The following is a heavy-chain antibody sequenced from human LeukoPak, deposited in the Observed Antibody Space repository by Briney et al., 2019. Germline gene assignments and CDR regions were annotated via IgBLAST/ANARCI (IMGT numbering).Heavy chain of an antibody. V-gene: IGHV3-21*01. J-gene: IGHJ5*02. CDR3: ATDIVVVPAATSPLNWFDP. D-gene: IGHD2-2*01. CDR1: GFTFSSYS. CDR2: ISSSSSYI. Sequence: AGGSLRLSCAASGFTFSSYSMNWVRQAPGKGLEWVSSISSSSSYIYYADSVKGRFTISRDNAKNSLYLQMNSLRAEDTAVYYCATDIVVVPAATSPLNWFDPWGQGTLVTVSS.